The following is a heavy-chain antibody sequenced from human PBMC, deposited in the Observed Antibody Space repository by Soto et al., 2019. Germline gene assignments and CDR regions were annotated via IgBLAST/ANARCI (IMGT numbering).Heavy chain of an antibody. D-gene: IGHD3-9*01. J-gene: IGHJ6*02. V-gene: IGHV3-53*02. CDR1: GFSVSYNS. Sequence: EVQLVETGGGLIQPGGSLRLSCEVTGFSVSYNSMTWVRQAPGEGLEWVSVIYSGGSTYYADSVKGRFTLSRDASKKMVYLKMNSLRPEDTAVYYCARDAVYSDILTGSPRGHGMDVWGQGTTVTVSS. CDR3: ARDAVYSDILTGSPRGHGMDV. CDR2: IYSGGST.